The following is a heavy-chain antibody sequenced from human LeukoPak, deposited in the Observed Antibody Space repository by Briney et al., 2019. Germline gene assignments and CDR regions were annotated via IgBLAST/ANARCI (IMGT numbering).Heavy chain of an antibody. V-gene: IGHV4-4*07. D-gene: IGHD6-13*01. CDR1: GGSISSYY. J-gene: IGHJ4*02. CDR3: ARDVCSGIAAAGIIGY. CDR2: IYTSGST. Sequence: SETLSLTCTVSGGSISSYYWSWIRQPAGKGLEWIGRIYTSGSTNYNPSLKSRVTMLVDTSKHQFHLKLSSVTAADTAVYYCARDVCSGIAAAGIIGYWGQGALVTVSS.